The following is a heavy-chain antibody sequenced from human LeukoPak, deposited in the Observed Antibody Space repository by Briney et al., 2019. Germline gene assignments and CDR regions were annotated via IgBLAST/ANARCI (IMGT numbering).Heavy chain of an antibody. V-gene: IGHV3-7*01. D-gene: IGHD3-22*01. Sequence: GGSLRLSCAVSGFNFNSYWMNWVRQAPGKGLEWVANIKQDESEKNYVDSVKGRFTISRDNANNLLHLRMNNLRADDTAVYYCARRSGYYWDAFDVWGQGTMVTVSS. J-gene: IGHJ3*01. CDR1: GFNFNSYW. CDR3: ARRSGYYWDAFDV. CDR2: IKQDESEK.